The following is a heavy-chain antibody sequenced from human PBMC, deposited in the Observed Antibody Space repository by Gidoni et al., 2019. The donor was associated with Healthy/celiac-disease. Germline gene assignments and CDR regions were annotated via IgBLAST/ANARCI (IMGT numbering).Heavy chain of an antibody. CDR2: ISSSSSYI. CDR1: GLTFSRYS. J-gene: IGHJ4*02. D-gene: IGHD6-19*01. CDR3: ARDTGIAVAGMGGFDY. V-gene: IGHV3-21*01. Sequence: VQLVESGGGLVKPGGSLRLSCAASGLTFSRYSMNWVRQAPGKGLEWVSSISSSSSYIYYTDSVKGRFTISRDNAKNSLYLQMNSLRAEDTAVYYCARDTGIAVAGMGGFDYWGQGTLVTVSS.